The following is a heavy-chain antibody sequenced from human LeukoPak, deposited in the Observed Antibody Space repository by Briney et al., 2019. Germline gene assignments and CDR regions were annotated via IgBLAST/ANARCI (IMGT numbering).Heavy chain of an antibody. CDR2: IYYSGST. Sequence: SETLSLTCTVSGGSISSYDWSWIRQPPGKGLEWMGYIYYSGSTNYNPSRKRRVTISVHTSKNEFSLQLSSVTAADTAVYYCARTTIFGVALDYWGQGTLVTVSS. V-gene: IGHV4-59*01. J-gene: IGHJ4*02. D-gene: IGHD3-3*01. CDR1: GGSISSYD. CDR3: ARTTIFGVALDY.